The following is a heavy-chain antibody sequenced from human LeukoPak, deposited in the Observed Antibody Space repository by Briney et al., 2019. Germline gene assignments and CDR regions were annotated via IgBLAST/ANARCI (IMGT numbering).Heavy chain of an antibody. CDR3: ARDSIAADGDFDY. CDR2: INWNGGST. D-gene: IGHD6-13*01. CDR1: GFTFDDYG. V-gene: IGHV3-20*04. Sequence: LPGGSLRLSCAASGFTFDDYGMSWVRQAPGKGLEWVSGINWNGGSTGYADSVKGRFTISRDNAENTLYLQMNSLRAEDTALYYCARDSIAADGDFDYWGQGTLVTVSS. J-gene: IGHJ4*02.